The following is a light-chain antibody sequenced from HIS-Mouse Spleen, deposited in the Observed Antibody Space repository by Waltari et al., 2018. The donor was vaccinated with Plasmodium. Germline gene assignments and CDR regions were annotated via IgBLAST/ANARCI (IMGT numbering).Light chain of an antibody. CDR1: ALPNKY. V-gene: IGLV3-10*01. Sequence: SYELTQPPSVSVSPGQTARITCPGDALPNKYAYWYQQKSGQAPVLVIYEDSKRPSGIPGGFSGSSSGTMATWTISGAQVEDEADYYCYSTDSSGNHRVFGGGTKLTVL. J-gene: IGLJ3*02. CDR3: YSTDSSGNHRV. CDR2: EDS.